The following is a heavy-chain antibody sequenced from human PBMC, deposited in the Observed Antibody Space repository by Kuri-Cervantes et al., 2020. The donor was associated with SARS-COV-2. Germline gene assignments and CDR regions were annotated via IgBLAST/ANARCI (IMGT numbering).Heavy chain of an antibody. CDR1: GFTFNSYG. Sequence: GGSLRLSCAASGFTFNSYGIRWVRQAPGKGLEWVALISYDGINKYYADFVEGRFTISRDSSKNTVYLQINSLRPEDTAVYYCAGFPEWELLPFDIWGQGTGVTVSS. CDR3: AGFPEWELLPFDI. CDR2: ISYDGINK. V-gene: IGHV3-30*03. D-gene: IGHD1-26*01. J-gene: IGHJ3*02.